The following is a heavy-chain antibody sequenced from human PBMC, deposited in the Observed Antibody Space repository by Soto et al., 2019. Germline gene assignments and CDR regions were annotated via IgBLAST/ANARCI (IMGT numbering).Heavy chain of an antibody. D-gene: IGHD3-9*01. CDR3: VLDHEPYFDWSYPFYFDY. J-gene: IGHJ4*02. CDR2: IWYDGSNK. Sequence: GGSLRLSCAASGFTFSRHGMHWVRQAPGKGLEWVAHIWYDGSNKFYSDSVKGRFTISRDDSKSTLYLQMDSLRAEDTALYYCVLDHEPYFDWSYPFYFDYWGQGALVTVSS. CDR1: GFTFSRHG. V-gene: IGHV3-33*01.